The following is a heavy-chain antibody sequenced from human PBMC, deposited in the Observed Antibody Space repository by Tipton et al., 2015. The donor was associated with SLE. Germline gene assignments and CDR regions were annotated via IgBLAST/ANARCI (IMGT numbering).Heavy chain of an antibody. Sequence: TLSLTCSVSGGFIIGFYWIWIRQPPGRGLERIGYISESGNTNYNPSLKSRVTMSVDTSKNQFSLSLTSLTPADTAIYFCARDGGGDMLDFWGQGALVTVSS. CDR3: ARDGGGDMLDF. J-gene: IGHJ4*02. CDR2: ISESGNT. D-gene: IGHD2-21*02. V-gene: IGHV4-59*01. CDR1: GGFIIGFY.